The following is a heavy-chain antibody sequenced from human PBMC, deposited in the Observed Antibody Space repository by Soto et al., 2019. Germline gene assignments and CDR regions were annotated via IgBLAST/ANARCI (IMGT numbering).Heavy chain of an antibody. J-gene: IGHJ5*02. CDR3: ARDWNSSPPLGFDP. CDR1: GFTFSDYY. CDR2: ISTSSSYI. Sequence: GGSLRLSCAASGFTFSDYYMSWIRQAPGKGLEWVSYISTSSSYIYYADSVKGRFTISRDNAKNSLYLQMNSLRDEDTAVYYCARDWNSSPPLGFDPWGQGTMVTVSS. V-gene: IGHV3-11*06. D-gene: IGHD3-22*01.